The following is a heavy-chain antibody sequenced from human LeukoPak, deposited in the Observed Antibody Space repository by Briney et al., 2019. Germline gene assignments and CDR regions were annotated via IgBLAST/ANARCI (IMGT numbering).Heavy chain of an antibody. CDR1: GYTFTGYY. Sequence: ASVKVSCKASGYTFTGYYMHWVRQAPGQGLEWMGWINPNSGGTNYAQKFQGRVTMTRDTSISTAYMELSRLRSDDTAVYYCARDIGYCTNGVCSYYYYYYMDVWGKGTTVTVSS. CDR3: ARDIGYCTNGVCSYYYYYYMDV. J-gene: IGHJ6*03. CDR2: INPNSGGT. D-gene: IGHD2-8*01. V-gene: IGHV1-2*02.